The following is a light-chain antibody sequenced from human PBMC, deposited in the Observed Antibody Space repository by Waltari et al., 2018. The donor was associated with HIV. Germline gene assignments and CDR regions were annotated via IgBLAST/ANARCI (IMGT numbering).Light chain of an antibody. CDR1: KSNLGNNF. J-gene: IGLJ3*02. CDR3: ASWDDNLRHWV. Sequence: QPKMTQAPSASKTPGQRITMSCSGSKSNLGNNFIYWYQQIPGAAPGLVMASNDLLPAGVPDRFSCTKSGTSASLAITDLRLDDEATYVCASWDDNLRHWVFGGGTKLTVL. CDR2: SND. V-gene: IGLV1-47*02.